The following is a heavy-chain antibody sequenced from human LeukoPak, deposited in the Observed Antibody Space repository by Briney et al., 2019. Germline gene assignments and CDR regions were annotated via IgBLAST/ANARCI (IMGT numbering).Heavy chain of an antibody. CDR1: GFTFSSYS. D-gene: IGHD1-14*01. CDR3: ARGTLPELYGY. V-gene: IGHV3-21*01. Sequence: GGSLRLSCAASGFTFSSYSMNWVRQAPGKGLEWVSSISSSSSYIYYADSVRGRFTISRDNAKNSLYLQMNSLRAEDTAVYYCARGTLPELYGYWGQGTLVTVSS. J-gene: IGHJ4*02. CDR2: ISSSSSYI.